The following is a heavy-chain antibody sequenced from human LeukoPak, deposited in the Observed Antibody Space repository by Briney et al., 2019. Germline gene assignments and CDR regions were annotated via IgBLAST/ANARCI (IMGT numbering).Heavy chain of an antibody. CDR3: ARVRTGRWPYFYYYGMDV. V-gene: IGHV1-18*01. Sequence: VASVKVSCKASGYTFTSYGISWVRQAPGQGLEWMGWISAYNGNTNYAQKLQGRVTMTTDTSTSTAYMELRSLRSDDTAVYYCARVRTGRWPYFYYYGMDVWGQGTTVTVSS. CDR2: ISAYNGNT. J-gene: IGHJ6*02. CDR1: GYTFTSYG. D-gene: IGHD1-26*01.